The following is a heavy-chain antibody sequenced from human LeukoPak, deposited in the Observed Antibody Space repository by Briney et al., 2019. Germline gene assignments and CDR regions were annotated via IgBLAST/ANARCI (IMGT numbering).Heavy chain of an antibody. CDR1: GGTFSSYA. D-gene: IGHD3-3*01. J-gene: IGHJ6*03. Sequence: SVKVSCKASGGTFSSYAISWVRQAPGQGLEWMGGIIPIFGTANYAQKFQGRVTITTDESTSTAYMELSSLRSEDTAVYDCATASGITIFGVVQYYMDVWGKGTTVTVSS. CDR3: ATASGITIFGVVQYYMDV. V-gene: IGHV1-69*05. CDR2: IIPIFGTA.